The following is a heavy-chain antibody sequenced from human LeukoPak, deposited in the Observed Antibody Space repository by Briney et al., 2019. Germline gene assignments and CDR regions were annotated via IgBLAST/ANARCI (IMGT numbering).Heavy chain of an antibody. CDR1: GFTFSSYA. V-gene: IGHV3-23*01. Sequence: PGGSLRLSCAASGFTFSSYAMSWVRQAPGKGLEWVSDINGSGGSTYYADSVKGRFTISRDNAKNSLYLQMNSLRAEDTAVYYCARDGLGYCSGGSCYADAFDIWGQGTMVTVSS. CDR3: ARDGLGYCSGGSCYADAFDI. D-gene: IGHD2-15*01. J-gene: IGHJ3*02. CDR2: INGSGGST.